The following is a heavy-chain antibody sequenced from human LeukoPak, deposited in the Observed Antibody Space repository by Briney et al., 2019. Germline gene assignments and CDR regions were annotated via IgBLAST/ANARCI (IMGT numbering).Heavy chain of an antibody. CDR1: GGSINNSNYY. D-gene: IGHD4-17*01. V-gene: IGHV4-39*01. CDR2: IYYSGST. CDR3: ARQRLRRYFDL. J-gene: IGHJ2*01. Sequence: PSETLSLTCTVSGGSINNSNYYWGWIRQPPGKGLEWIGSIYYSGSTYYNPSLKSRVTISVDTSKNQFSLKLSSVTAADTAVYYCARQRLRRYFDLWGRGTLVTVSS.